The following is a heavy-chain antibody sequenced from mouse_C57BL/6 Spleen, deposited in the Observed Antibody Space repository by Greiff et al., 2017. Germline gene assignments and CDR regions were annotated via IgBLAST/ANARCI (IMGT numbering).Heavy chain of an antibody. CDR3: ARRGDWGAVYCARDY. Sequence: QVQLQQPGAELVKPGASVKMSCKASGYTFTSYWITWVKQRPGQGLEWIGDIYPGSGSTNYNEKFKSKATLTVDTSSSTACMQLSSLTSQDSADYYCARRGDWGAVYCARDYWGQGTTVTVSS. D-gene: IGHD4-1*01. CDR2: IYPGSGST. CDR1: GYTFTSYW. J-gene: IGHJ4*01. V-gene: IGHV1-55*01.